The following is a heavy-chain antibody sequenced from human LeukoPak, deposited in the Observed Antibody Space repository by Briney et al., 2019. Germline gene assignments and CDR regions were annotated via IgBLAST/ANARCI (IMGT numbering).Heavy chain of an antibody. CDR2: ISSSGVGT. J-gene: IGHJ4*02. CDR3: AKLIVAAGTNY. Sequence: GGSLRLSCAASGFTFSSYGMSWVRQAPGKGLEWVSSISSSGVGTYYADSVKGRFTISRNNSKNTLYLQMNSLRAEDTAVYYCAKLIVAAGTNYWGQGTLVTVSS. D-gene: IGHD1-1*01. CDR1: GFTFSSYG. V-gene: IGHV3-23*01.